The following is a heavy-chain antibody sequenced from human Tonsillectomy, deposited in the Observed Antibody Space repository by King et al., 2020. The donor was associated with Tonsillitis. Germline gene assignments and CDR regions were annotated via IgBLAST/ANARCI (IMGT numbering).Heavy chain of an antibody. D-gene: IGHD3-22*01. CDR1: RVTFSKYG. V-gene: IGHV3-23*04. CDR3: AKADLYYYDSSAYYYSDYYHYAMDV. CDR2: ISGREGRP. Sequence: VQLVESGGGLVQPGGSLRLSCAASRVTFSKYGMSWGRQAPGKGLESVSTISGREGRPYEAESVKGRLTISRDNSKNTLYLQMNNLRAEDTAVYYCAKADLYYYDSSAYYYSDYYHYAMDVWGQGTTVTVSS. J-gene: IGHJ6*02.